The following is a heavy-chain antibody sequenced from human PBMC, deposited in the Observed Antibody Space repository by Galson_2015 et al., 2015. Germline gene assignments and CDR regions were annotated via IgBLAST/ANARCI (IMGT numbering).Heavy chain of an antibody. Sequence: CAISGDSVSSHSAAWNWIRQSPSRGLEWLGRTYYRSKWYNDYAVSVKSRITINPDTSKNQFSLKLSSVTAADTAVYYCARLRRDQNYFDYWGQGTLVTVSS. CDR1: GDSVSSHSAA. CDR3: ARLRRDQNYFDY. J-gene: IGHJ4*02. CDR2: TYYRSKWYN. V-gene: IGHV6-1*01. D-gene: IGHD4-17*01.